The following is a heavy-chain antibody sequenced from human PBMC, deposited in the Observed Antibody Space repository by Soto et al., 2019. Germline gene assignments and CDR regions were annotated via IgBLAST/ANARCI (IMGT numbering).Heavy chain of an antibody. D-gene: IGHD3-10*01. Sequence: QVQLQESGPGLVKPSGTLSLTCAVSGGSISSSNWWSWVRQPPGKGLEWIGEIYHSGSTNYNPSRKRRGTISVHKSKNQFPLKLSSVTSAVTALYYCARDYMVRGVMHWFDHWGQGTLVTVSS. J-gene: IGHJ5*02. V-gene: IGHV4-4*02. CDR1: GGSISSSNW. CDR2: IYHSGST. CDR3: ARDYMVRGVMHWFDH.